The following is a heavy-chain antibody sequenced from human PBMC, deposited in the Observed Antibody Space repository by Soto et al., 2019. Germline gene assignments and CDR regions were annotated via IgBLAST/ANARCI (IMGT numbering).Heavy chain of an antibody. V-gene: IGHV3-7*01. CDR1: GFTFTNYW. Sequence: EVRLVESGGGLVQPGGSLRLSCVASGFTFTNYWMSWFRQAPGKVLEWVANIKGDGSEKRYVDSVRGRFTISRDNAKNSVYLQMNSLRADDTALYYCGRDEVRNGVGVWGQGTTVTVSS. CDR2: IKGDGSEK. CDR3: GRDEVRNGVGV. J-gene: IGHJ6*02.